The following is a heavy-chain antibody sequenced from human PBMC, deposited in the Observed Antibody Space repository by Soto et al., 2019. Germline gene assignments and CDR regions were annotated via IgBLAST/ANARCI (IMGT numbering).Heavy chain of an antibody. CDR1: GFTFSSYG. D-gene: IGHD6-13*01. V-gene: IGHV3-30*18. CDR3: AKDLWVNSSSWYRPALDY. CDR2: ISYDGSNK. Sequence: GGSLRLSCAASGFTFSSYGMHWVRQAPGKGLEWVAVISYDGSNKYYADSVKGRFTISRDNSKNTLYLQMNSLRAEDTAVYYCAKDLWVNSSSWYRPALDYWGQGTLVTVSS. J-gene: IGHJ4*02.